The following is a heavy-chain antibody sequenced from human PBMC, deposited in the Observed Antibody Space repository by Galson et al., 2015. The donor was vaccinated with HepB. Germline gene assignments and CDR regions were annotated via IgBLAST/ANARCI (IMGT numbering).Heavy chain of an antibody. D-gene: IGHD5-18*01. CDR3: AKDERAFSYGASFDS. J-gene: IGHJ4*02. CDR1: GFTFSHYA. CDR2: VSYDGSYT. V-gene: IGHV3-30-3*01. Sequence: SLRLSCAASGFTFSHYAMHWVRQAPGKGLEWVAVVSYDGSYTSHADSVKGRFTVSRDNSKNTLYLQMNSLRIEDTAVCYCAKDERAFSYGASFDSWGQGTLVSVPS.